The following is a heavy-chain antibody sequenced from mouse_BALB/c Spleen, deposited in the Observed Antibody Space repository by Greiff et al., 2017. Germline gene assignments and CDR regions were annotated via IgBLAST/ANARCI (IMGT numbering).Heavy chain of an antibody. Sequence: QVQLQQSGAELVRPGASVTLSCKASGYTFTDYEMHWVKQTPVHGLEWIGAIDPETGGTAYNQKFKGKATLTADKSSSTAYMELRSLTSEDSAVYYCTRGRYCFDVWGAGTTVTVSS. V-gene: IGHV1-15*01. CDR1: GYTFTDYE. J-gene: IGHJ1*01. CDR3: TRGRYCFDV. D-gene: IGHD2-14*01. CDR2: IDPETGGT.